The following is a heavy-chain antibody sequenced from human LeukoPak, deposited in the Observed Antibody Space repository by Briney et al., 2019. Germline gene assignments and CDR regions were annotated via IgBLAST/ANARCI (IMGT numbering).Heavy chain of an antibody. D-gene: IGHD3-10*01. CDR2: IRYDGSNK. Sequence: GGSLRLSCAASGFTFSSYGMHWVRQAPGKGLEWVAFIRYDGSNKYYADSGKGRFTISRDNSKNTLYLQMNSLRAEDTAVYYCAKGSITMVRGVPLDYWGQGTLVTVSS. V-gene: IGHV3-30*02. CDR1: GFTFSSYG. CDR3: AKGSITMVRGVPLDY. J-gene: IGHJ4*02.